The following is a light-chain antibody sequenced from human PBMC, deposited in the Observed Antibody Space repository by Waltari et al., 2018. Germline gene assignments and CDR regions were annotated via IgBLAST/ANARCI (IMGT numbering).Light chain of an antibody. CDR2: DVS. CDR1: QGVSKF. V-gene: IGKV3D-11*01. CDR3: QQYDRWPLT. J-gene: IGKJ4*01. Sequence: LTQSPATLSLSPGERATLSCRASQGVSKFLAWFQQKPGQSPRLLVYDVSPRATGIPSRFSGSGPGPEFILTINSLEPEDFAVYYCQQYDRWPLTFGGGTKLEIK.